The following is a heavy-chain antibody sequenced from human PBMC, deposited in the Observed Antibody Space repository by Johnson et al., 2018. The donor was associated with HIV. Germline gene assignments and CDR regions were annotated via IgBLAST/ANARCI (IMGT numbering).Heavy chain of an antibody. V-gene: IGHV3-30*02. CDR3: ARAIVVDDDAFDI. J-gene: IGHJ3*02. Sequence: QVQLVESGGGVVQPGRSLRLSCAASGFTFDDYGLSWVRQAPGKGLEWVAFIRYDGSNKYYADSVKGRCTISRDNSKNTLYLQMNSLRAEDRAVFYCARAIVVDDDAFDIWGQGTMVTVSS. D-gene: IGHD3-22*01. CDR2: IRYDGSNK. CDR1: GFTFDDYG.